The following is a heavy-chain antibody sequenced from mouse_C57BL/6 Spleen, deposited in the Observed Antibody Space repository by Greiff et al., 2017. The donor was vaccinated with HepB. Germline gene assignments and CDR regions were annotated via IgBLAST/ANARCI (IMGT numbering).Heavy chain of an antibody. CDR1: GYTFTSYW. J-gene: IGHJ2*01. CDR2: IHPNSGST. V-gene: IGHV1-64*01. D-gene: IGHD1-1*01. CDR3: ARFITTAYYFDY. Sequence: QVQLQQPGAELVKPGASVKLSCKASGYTFTSYWMHWVKQRPGQGLEWIGMIHPNSGSTNYNEKFKSKATLTVDKSSSTAYMQISSLTSEDSAVYYCARFITTAYYFDYWGQGTTLTVSS.